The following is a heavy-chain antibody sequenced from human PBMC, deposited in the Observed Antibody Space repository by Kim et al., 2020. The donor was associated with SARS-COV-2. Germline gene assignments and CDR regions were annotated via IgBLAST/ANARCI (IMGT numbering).Heavy chain of an antibody. D-gene: IGHD3-22*01. CDR2: MNPNSGNT. CDR3: ARSGYNMIVVVITPYYYYGVDV. Sequence: ASVKVSCKASGYTFTSYDINWVRQATGQGLEWMGWMNPNSGNTGYAQKFQGRVTMTRNTSISTAYMELSSLRSEDTAVYYCARSGYNMIVVVITPYYYYGVDVWGQGNAVTVSS. CDR1: GYTFTSYD. V-gene: IGHV1-8*01. J-gene: IGHJ6*02.